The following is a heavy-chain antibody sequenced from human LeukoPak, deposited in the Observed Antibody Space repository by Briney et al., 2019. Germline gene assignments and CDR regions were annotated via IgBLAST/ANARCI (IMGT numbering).Heavy chain of an antibody. CDR1: GFTVTSNS. CDR3: ARRAGAYSHPYDY. Sequence: GGSLRLSCRVSGFTVTSNSMSWVRQAPGKGLEWVSFIYSDSTHYSDSVKGRFTISRDNSKNTLYLQMNSLRAEDTAVYYCARRAGAYSHPYDYWGQGTLVTVSS. CDR2: IYSDST. V-gene: IGHV3-53*01. J-gene: IGHJ4*02. D-gene: IGHD4/OR15-4a*01.